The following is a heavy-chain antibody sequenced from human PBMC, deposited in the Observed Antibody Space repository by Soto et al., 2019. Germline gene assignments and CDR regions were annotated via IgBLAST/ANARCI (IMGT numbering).Heavy chain of an antibody. J-gene: IGHJ6*02. CDR1: GGSISSYY. CDR3: ARGRYYYYGMDV. V-gene: IGHV4-59*01. Sequence: SETLSLTCTVSGGSISSYYWSWIRQPPGKGLEWIGYIYYSGSTNYNPSLKSRVTISVDTSKNQFSLKLSSVTAADTAVYYCARGRYYYYGMDVWGQGTTVTVSS. CDR2: IYYSGST.